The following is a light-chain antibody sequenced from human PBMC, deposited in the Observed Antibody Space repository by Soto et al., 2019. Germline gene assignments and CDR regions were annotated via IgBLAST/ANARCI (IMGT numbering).Light chain of an antibody. Sequence: DIQMTQSPSSLSASVGDRVTITCRASQDISNYLAWYQQKPGKAPKLLIYAASTLQSGVPSRFSGSGSGTDFTLTFSSLQPDDVATYYCQKYDGAPWTFGQGTKVEIK. CDR2: AAS. J-gene: IGKJ1*01. CDR1: QDISNY. V-gene: IGKV1-27*01. CDR3: QKYDGAPWT.